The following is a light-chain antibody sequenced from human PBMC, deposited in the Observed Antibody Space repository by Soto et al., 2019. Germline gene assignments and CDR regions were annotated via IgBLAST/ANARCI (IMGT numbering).Light chain of an antibody. Sequence: EIVMTQSPATLSVSPGGRATLSCRASQGVNIYLAWYQQKPGQAPRLLILGASSRATGIPARFSGGGSGTEFNLTISSLQSEDFAVYFCEQYDDWLRLTVGGGTKVEIK. CDR3: EQYDDWLRLT. J-gene: IGKJ4*01. CDR1: QGVNIY. V-gene: IGKV3D-15*01. CDR2: GAS.